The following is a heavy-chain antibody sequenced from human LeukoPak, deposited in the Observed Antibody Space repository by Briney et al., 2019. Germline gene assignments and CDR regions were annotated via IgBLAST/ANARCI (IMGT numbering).Heavy chain of an antibody. Sequence: ASVKVSCEASGYTFTSYGISWVRQAPGQGLEWMGWISAYNGITNYAQKLQGRVTMTTDTSTSTAYMELRSLRSDDTAVYYCARVDSWWGLYDYWGQGTLVTVSS. V-gene: IGHV1-18*01. CDR1: GYTFTSYG. J-gene: IGHJ4*02. D-gene: IGHD6-13*01. CDR3: ARVDSWWGLYDY. CDR2: ISAYNGIT.